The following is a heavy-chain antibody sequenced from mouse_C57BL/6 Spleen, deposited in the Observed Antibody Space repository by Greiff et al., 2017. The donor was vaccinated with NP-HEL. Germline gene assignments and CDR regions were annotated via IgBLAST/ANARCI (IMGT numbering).Heavy chain of an antibody. V-gene: IGHV1-53*01. J-gene: IGHJ3*01. Sequence: VQLQQSGTELVKPGASVKLSCKASGYTFTSYWMHWVKQRPGQGLEWIGNINPSNGGTNYNEKFKSKATLTVDKSSSTAYMQLSSLTSEGSAVYYCASYYYGQTVSWLAYWGQGTLVTVAA. CDR2: INPSNGGT. CDR1: GYTFTSYW. D-gene: IGHD1-1*01. CDR3: ASYYYGQTVSWLAY.